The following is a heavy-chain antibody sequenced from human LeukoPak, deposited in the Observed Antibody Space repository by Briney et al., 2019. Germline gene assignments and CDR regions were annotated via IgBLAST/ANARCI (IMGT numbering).Heavy chain of an antibody. J-gene: IGHJ4*02. CDR3: ARDNHRTGTELLDY. D-gene: IGHD1-1*01. V-gene: IGHV3-48*01. CDR1: GFTFSSYS. CDR2: ISSSSSTI. Sequence: GGSLRLSCAASGFTFSSYSMNWVRQAPGKGLEWVSHISSSSSTIYYADSVKGRFTISRDNAKNSLYLQMNSLRAEDTAVYYCARDNHRTGTELLDYWGQGTLVAVSS.